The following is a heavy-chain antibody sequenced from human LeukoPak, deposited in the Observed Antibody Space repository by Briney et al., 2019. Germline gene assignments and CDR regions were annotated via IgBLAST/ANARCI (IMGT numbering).Heavy chain of an antibody. CDR2: ISYDGSNK. J-gene: IGHJ5*02. CDR3: ARGIDYYDSSGPT. V-gene: IGHV3-30-3*01. D-gene: IGHD3-22*01. CDR1: GFTFSSYA. Sequence: GGSLRLSCAASGFTFSSYAMHWVRQAPGKGLEWVAVISYDGSNKYYADSVKGRFTISRGNSKNTLYLQMNSLRAEDTAVYYCARGIDYYDSSGPTWGQGTLVTVSS.